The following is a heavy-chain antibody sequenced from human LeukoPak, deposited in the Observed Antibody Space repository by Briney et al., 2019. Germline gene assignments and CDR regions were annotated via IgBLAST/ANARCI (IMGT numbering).Heavy chain of an antibody. CDR3: AKDRGIAVAATGDY. CDR1: GFTFSTCA. Sequence: GGSLRLSCAASGFTFSTCAMSWVRQAPGKGLEWVSAISGSGGSTYYADSVKGRFTISRDNSKNTLYLQMNSLRAEDTAVYYCAKDRGIAVAATGDYWGQGTLVTVAS. V-gene: IGHV3-23*01. J-gene: IGHJ4*02. CDR2: ISGSGGST. D-gene: IGHD6-19*01.